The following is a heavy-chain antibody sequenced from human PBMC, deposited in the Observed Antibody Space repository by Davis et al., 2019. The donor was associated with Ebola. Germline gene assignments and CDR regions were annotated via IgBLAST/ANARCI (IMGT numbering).Heavy chain of an antibody. CDR3: ARVEAPGYYYGMDV. CDR1: GYTFTGYY. V-gene: IGHV1-8*02. D-gene: IGHD1-1*01. CDR2: MNPNSGNT. J-gene: IGHJ6*02. Sequence: ASVKVSCKASGYTFTGYYMHWVRQAPGQGLEWMGWMNPNSGNTGYAQKFQGRVTMTRNTSISTAYMELSSLRSEDTAVYYCARVEAPGYYYGMDVWGQGTTVTVSS.